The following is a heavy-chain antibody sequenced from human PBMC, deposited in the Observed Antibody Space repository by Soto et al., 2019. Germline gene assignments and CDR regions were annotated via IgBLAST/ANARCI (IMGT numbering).Heavy chain of an antibody. CDR2: ISYDGSNK. Sequence: PGGSLRLSCAASGFAFSSYAMHWVRQAPGKGLEWVAVISYDGSNKYYADSVKGRFTISRDNSKNTLYLQMNSLRAEDTAVYYCAHRPYGDYPIDYWGQGTLVTVSS. CDR3: AHRPYGDYPIDY. D-gene: IGHD4-17*01. CDR1: GFAFSSYA. J-gene: IGHJ4*02. V-gene: IGHV3-30-3*01.